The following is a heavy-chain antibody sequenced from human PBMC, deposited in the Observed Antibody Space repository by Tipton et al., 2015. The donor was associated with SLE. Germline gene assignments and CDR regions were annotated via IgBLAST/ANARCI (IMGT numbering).Heavy chain of an antibody. V-gene: IGHV4-39*07. CDR2: IYYSGST. CDR3: ARGPFWSGSWDY. CDR1: GGSISSSSYY. J-gene: IGHJ4*02. Sequence: TLSLTCAVYGGSISSSSYYWGWIRQPPGKGLEWIGSIYYSGSTYYNPSLKSRVTISVDTPKNQFSLKLSSVTAADTAVYYCARGPFWSGSWDYWGQGTLVTVSS. D-gene: IGHD3-3*01.